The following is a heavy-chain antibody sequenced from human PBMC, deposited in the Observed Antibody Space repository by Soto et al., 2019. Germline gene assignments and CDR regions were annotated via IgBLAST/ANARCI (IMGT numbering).Heavy chain of an antibody. V-gene: IGHV3-30-3*01. J-gene: IGHJ4*02. D-gene: IGHD3-3*01. CDR2: ISYDGSNK. CDR1: GFTFSSYA. CDR3: ARDLGGLRFLEWFVGRPHTFSSASDY. Sequence: GGSLRLSCAASGFTFSSYAMHWVRQAPGKGLEWVAVISYDGSNKYYADSVKGRFTISRDNSKNTLYLQMNSLRAEDTAVYYCARDLGGLRFLEWFVGRPHTFSSASDYWGQGTLVTVSS.